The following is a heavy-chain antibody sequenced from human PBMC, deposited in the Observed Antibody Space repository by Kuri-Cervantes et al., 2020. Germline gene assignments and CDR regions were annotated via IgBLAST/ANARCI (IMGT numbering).Heavy chain of an antibody. Sequence: SETLSLTCSVSGGSISSSYWSWVRQPAGNGPEWIGHVYSTGSTNYNPSLKSRVTMSVDTSKNNFSLRLTSVTVADTAVYYCARSWHTSGRTYFDSWGQGTQVTVSS. CDR1: GGSISSSY. D-gene: IGHD6-19*01. V-gene: IGHV4-4*07. J-gene: IGHJ4*02. CDR3: ARSWHTSGRTYFDS. CDR2: VYSTGST.